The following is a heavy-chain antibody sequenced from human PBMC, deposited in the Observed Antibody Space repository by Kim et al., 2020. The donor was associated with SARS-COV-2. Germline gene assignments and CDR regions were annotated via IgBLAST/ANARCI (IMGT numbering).Heavy chain of an antibody. J-gene: IGHJ4*02. V-gene: IGHV3-30*03. CDR1: GFTFSSYA. D-gene: IGHD3-10*01. CDR2: SSNDESNK. CDR3: ARGDGPGSYLIDY. Sequence: GGSLRLSCEASGFTFSSYAMHWVRQAPGRGLEWVALSSNDESNKPYADSVKGRFTISRDNSKSTVFLQMNSLRTEDTAVYYCARGDGPGSYLIDYWGQG.